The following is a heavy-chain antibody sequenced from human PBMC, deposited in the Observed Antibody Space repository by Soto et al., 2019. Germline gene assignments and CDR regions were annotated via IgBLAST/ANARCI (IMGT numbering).Heavy chain of an antibody. J-gene: IGHJ2*01. V-gene: IGHV3-30-3*01. Sequence: QVQLVESGGGVVQPGRSLRLSCAASGFTFSSYAMHWVRQAPGKGLEWVAVISYDGSNKYYVGSVKDRFTISRDNSKNTLYLQMNSLRAEDTAVYYCAGRLGRDDYDWGYFDLGGRGTLVTVSS. CDR1: GFTFSSYA. CDR2: ISYDGSNK. CDR3: AGRLGRDDYDWGYFDL. D-gene: IGHD3-16*01.